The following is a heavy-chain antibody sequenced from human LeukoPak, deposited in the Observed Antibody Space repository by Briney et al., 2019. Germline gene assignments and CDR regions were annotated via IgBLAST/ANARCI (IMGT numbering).Heavy chain of an antibody. Sequence: GESLKISCKAIGYSFTNYWIAWVRQMPGKGLEWMGIIFPGDSDTTYSPSFQGQVTISVDNSISTAYLQWSSLKASDTAMYYCARGEFETTVTKSWFDPWGQGTLVTVPS. V-gene: IGHV5-51*01. CDR1: GYSFTNYW. J-gene: IGHJ5*02. CDR2: IFPGDSDT. CDR3: ARGEFETTVTKSWFDP. D-gene: IGHD4-17*01.